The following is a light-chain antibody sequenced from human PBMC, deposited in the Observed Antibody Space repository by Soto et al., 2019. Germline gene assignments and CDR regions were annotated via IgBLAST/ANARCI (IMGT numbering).Light chain of an antibody. J-gene: IGKJ1*01. CDR1: QSISSW. CDR3: QQYSTYVWT. V-gene: IGKV1-5*03. Sequence: DIQMTQSPSTLSASIGDRVTITCRASQSISSWLAWYQQKPGKAPKLLIYKASSLESGVPSRFSGSGSGTEFTLTIRSLKPDDFAAYYCQQYSTYVWTFGQGTKVEI. CDR2: KAS.